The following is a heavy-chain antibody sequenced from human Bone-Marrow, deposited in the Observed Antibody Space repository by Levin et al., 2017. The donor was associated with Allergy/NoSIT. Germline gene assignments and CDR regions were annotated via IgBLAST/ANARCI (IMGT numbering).Heavy chain of an antibody. V-gene: IGHV3-7*01. CDR1: GLTFSSYW. D-gene: IGHD6-13*01. CDR2: IRQDGSER. CDR3: AREVRASAGTDY. Sequence: GGSLRLSCAASGLTFSSYWMSWVRQAPGKGLEWVANIRQDGSERYYVDSVKGRFTISRDNAKKSLFVQMNSLRAEDTAVYYCAREVRASAGTDYWGQGTLVTVSS. J-gene: IGHJ4*02.